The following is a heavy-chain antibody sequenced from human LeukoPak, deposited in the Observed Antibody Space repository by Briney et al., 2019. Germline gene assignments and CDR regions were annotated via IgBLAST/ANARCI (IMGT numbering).Heavy chain of an antibody. D-gene: IGHD3-10*01. Sequence: GGSLRLSCAASGFTFSSYSMNWVRQAPGKGLEWVSSISSSSSYIYYADSVKGRFTISRDNSKNTLSLQMNSLRAEDTGVYYCARPGRKYYGSGNYLFFDYWGQGTLVTVSS. CDR1: GFTFSSYS. CDR3: ARPGRKYYGSGNYLFFDY. CDR2: ISSSSSYI. J-gene: IGHJ4*02. V-gene: IGHV3-21*01.